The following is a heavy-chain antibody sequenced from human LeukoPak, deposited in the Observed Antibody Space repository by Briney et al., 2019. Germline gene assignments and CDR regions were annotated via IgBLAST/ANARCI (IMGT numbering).Heavy chain of an antibody. J-gene: IGHJ5*02. CDR3: ARGKTSQNIVTRKTYNWFDP. CDR1: EFTFSSYN. Sequence: GGSLRLSCAASEFTFSSYNMNWVRQAPGKGLEWVSSISSSSNYIYYADSVKGRCTSSRYNAKNPQYLQMKSLRVEDTAVYYCARGKTSQNIVTRKTYNWFDPWGQGTLVTVSS. V-gene: IGHV3-21*01. CDR2: ISSSSNYI. D-gene: IGHD2/OR15-2a*01.